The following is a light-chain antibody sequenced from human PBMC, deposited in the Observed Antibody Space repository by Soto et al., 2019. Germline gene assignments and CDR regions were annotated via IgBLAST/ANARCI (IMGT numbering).Light chain of an antibody. Sequence: DIQMTQSPSTLSASVGDRVTITCRASQSLSSWLAWYQQKPGKAPKLLIYDASSLESGVPSRFRGSGSGTEYTLTISSLQPDDFATYYCQQYNSYLWTFGQGTKVDIK. CDR1: QSLSSW. CDR2: DAS. CDR3: QQYNSYLWT. J-gene: IGKJ1*01. V-gene: IGKV1-5*01.